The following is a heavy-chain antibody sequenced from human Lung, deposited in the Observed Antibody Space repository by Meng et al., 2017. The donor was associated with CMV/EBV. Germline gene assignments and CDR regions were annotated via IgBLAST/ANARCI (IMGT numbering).Heavy chain of an antibody. D-gene: IGHD3-3*01. CDR1: TCDDYG. Sequence: TCDDYGITWGRQAHGQGSEGMGWSSPYNHNKNNAQNLQGRVTMTADTSTSTAYMDLRSLRSDDTAVYYCARGSPVDDYGSGYYSDNWGQGTLVTVSS. V-gene: IGHV1-18*01. CDR2: SSPYNHNK. CDR3: ARGSPVDDYGSGYYSDN. J-gene: IGHJ4*02.